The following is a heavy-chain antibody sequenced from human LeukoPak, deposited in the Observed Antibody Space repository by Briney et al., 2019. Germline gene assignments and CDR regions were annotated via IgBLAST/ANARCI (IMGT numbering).Heavy chain of an antibody. CDR2: MNPNSGNT. Sequence: GASVKVSCKASGYTFTGYYMHWVRQATGQGLEWMGWMNPNSGNTGYAQKFQGRVTMTRNTSISTAYMELSSLRSEDTAVYYCARGRSSSGYYYWGQGTLVTVSS. CDR1: GYTFTGYY. J-gene: IGHJ4*02. D-gene: IGHD3-22*01. V-gene: IGHV1-8*02. CDR3: ARGRSSSGYYY.